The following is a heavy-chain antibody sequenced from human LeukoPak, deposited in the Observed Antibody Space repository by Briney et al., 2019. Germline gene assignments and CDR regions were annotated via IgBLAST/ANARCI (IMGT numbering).Heavy chain of an antibody. CDR3: ARGRRIAVAALRNAFDI. CDR1: GYTFTSYG. CDR2: ISAYNDNT. V-gene: IGHV1-18*01. D-gene: IGHD6-19*01. Sequence: ASVKVSCKASGYTFTSYGISGVRQAPGQGLEWMGWISAYNDNTNYAQKLQGRVTMTTDTSTSTAYMELRSLRSDDTAVYYCARGRRIAVAALRNAFDIWGQGTMVTVSS. J-gene: IGHJ3*02.